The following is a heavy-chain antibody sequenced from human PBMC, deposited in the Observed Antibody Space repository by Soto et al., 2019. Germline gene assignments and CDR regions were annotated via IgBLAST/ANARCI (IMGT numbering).Heavy chain of an antibody. CDR2: ISYDGSNK. CDR3: ARGGPYYYDSSDWGAFHI. Sequence: QVQLVESGGGVVQPGRSLRLSCAASGFTFSTYAMHWVRQAPGKGLDWVAVISYDGSNKYYADSVKGRFTISRDNSKNTLYLQMNRLRAEDTTVYYCARGGPYYYDSSDWGAFHIWGKGTMVTVSS. D-gene: IGHD3-22*01. J-gene: IGHJ3*02. V-gene: IGHV3-30-3*01. CDR1: GFTFSTYA.